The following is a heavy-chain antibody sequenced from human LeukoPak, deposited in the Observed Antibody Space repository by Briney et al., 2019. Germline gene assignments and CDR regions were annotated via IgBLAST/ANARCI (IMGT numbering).Heavy chain of an antibody. CDR2: IYYSGST. Sequence: SETLSLTCTVSGGSVSSGSYYWSWIRQPPGKGLEWIGYIYYSGSTNCNPSLKSRVTISVDTSKNQFSLKLSSVTAADTAVYYCARDSQEGGYFDYWGQGTLVTVSS. D-gene: IGHD3-16*01. CDR3: ARDSQEGGYFDY. V-gene: IGHV4-61*01. J-gene: IGHJ4*02. CDR1: GGSVSSGSYY.